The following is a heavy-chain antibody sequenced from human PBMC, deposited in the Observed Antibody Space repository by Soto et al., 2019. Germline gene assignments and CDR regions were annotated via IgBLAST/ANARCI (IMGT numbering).Heavy chain of an antibody. J-gene: IGHJ4*02. D-gene: IGHD5-18*01. CDR2: IIPIFGTA. CDR1: GGTFSSYA. CDR3: ARDRHSYGYVSFDY. V-gene: IGHV1-69*13. Sequence: SVKVSCKASGGTFSSYAISWVRQAPGQGLEWMGGIIPIFGTANYAQKFQGRVTVTADESTSTAYMELSSLRSEDTAVYYRARDRHSYGYVSFDYWGQGTLVTVSS.